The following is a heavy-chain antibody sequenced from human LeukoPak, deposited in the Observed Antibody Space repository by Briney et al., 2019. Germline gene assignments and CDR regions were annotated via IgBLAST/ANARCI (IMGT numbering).Heavy chain of an antibody. CDR3: ARDLRITMVRGAPGY. CDR1: GGTFSSYA. CDR2: IIPIFGTA. D-gene: IGHD3-10*01. J-gene: IGHJ4*02. V-gene: IGHV1-69*05. Sequence: SVKVSCKASGGTFSSYAISWVRQAPGQGLEWMGGIIPIFGTANYAQKFQGRVTMTRDTSTSTVYMELSSLRSEDTAVYYCARDLRITMVRGAPGYWGQGTLVTVSS.